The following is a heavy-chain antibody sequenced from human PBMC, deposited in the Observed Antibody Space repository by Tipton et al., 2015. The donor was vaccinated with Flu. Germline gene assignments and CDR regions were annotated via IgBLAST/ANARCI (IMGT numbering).Heavy chain of an antibody. J-gene: IGHJ4*02. CDR1: GGSISSSSHY. V-gene: IGHV4-39*07. CDR2: IYYTGYP. Sequence: TLSLTCTVSGGSISSSSHYWGWIRQAPGRGLEWVGSIYYTGYPYYNSSLKSRLAMSIDTSKKQFSLRLSSVTAADTAVYYCARSHYGSGAYYFDYWGQGTLVTVSS. D-gene: IGHD3-10*01. CDR3: ARSHYGSGAYYFDY.